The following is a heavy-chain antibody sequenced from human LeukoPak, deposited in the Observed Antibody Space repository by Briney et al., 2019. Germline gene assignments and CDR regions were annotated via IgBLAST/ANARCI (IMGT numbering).Heavy chain of an antibody. J-gene: IGHJ5*01. CDR1: GFTFDDYG. CDR2: INWNGGST. Sequence: GGSLRLSCAASGFTFDDYGMSWVRQAPGKGLEWVSGINWNGGSTGYADSVKGRFTISRDNAKNSLYLQMNSLRAEDTAVYYCARDIGDNWFDPWGQGTLVTVSS. D-gene: IGHD3-16*01. CDR3: ARDIGDNWFDP. V-gene: IGHV3-20*04.